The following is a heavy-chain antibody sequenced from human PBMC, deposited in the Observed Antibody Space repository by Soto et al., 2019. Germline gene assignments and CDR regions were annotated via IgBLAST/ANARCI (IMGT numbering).Heavy chain of an antibody. CDR2: IIPIFGTA. J-gene: IGHJ1*01. V-gene: IGHV1-69*01. CDR3: ASSGSSGWFAEYFQH. CDR1: GGTFSSYA. Sequence: QVQLVQSGAEVKKPGSSVKVSCKASGGTFSSYAISWLRQAPGQGLEWMGGIIPIFGTANYAQKFQGRVTITADESTSTAYMELSSLKSEDTAAFYCASSGSSGWFAEYFQHWGQGTLVTVSS. D-gene: IGHD6-19*01.